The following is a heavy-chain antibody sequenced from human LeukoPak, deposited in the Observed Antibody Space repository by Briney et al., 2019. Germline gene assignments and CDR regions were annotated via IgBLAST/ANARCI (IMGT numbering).Heavy chain of an antibody. J-gene: IGHJ4*02. CDR2: IYSSGSS. CDR1: GGSISTNNYY. CDR3: ARPRDYGFDD. D-gene: IGHD4-17*01. Sequence: SETLSLTCTVSGGSISTNNYYWGWIRQPPGKGLEWIGAIYSSGSSYYNSSLKSRVTISLDTSKNQFSPQLKSLTAVDTAVYYCARPRDYGFDDWGQGTLVTVSS. V-gene: IGHV4-39*01.